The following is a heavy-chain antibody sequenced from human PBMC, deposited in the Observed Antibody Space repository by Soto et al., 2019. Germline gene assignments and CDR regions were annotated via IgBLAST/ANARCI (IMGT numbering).Heavy chain of an antibody. CDR1: GYTFTSYY. Sequence: QVQLVQSGAEVKKPGASVKVSCKASGYTFTSYYMHWVRQAPGQGLEWMGIINPSGGSTSYAQKFQGRVTMTRYTSTSTVYMELSSLRSEDTAVYYCARSARPKYSSGWYFDYWGQGTLVTVSS. CDR2: INPSGGST. J-gene: IGHJ4*02. V-gene: IGHV1-46*01. D-gene: IGHD6-19*01. CDR3: ARSARPKYSSGWYFDY.